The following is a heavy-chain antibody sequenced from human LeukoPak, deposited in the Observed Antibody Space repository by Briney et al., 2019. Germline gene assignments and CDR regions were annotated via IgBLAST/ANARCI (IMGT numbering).Heavy chain of an antibody. CDR2: IAYDGSNK. Sequence: SGRSLRLSCAASGFTFSSYGMHWVRQAPGKGLEWVAVIAYDGSNKYYADSVKGRFTISKDNSKNPLYLQMNSLRAEDTAMYYCANMANWGQGTLVTVSS. D-gene: IGHD3-10*01. CDR1: GFTFSSYG. V-gene: IGHV3-30*18. CDR3: ANMAN. J-gene: IGHJ4*02.